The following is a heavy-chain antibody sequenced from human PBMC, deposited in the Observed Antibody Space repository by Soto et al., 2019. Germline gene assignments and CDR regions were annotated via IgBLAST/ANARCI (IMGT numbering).Heavy chain of an antibody. CDR2: IYYSGST. CDR3: ARRFSYCSGGSCYMNDY. V-gene: IGHV4-59*01. J-gene: IGHJ4*02. Sequence: PSETLSLTCTVSGGSISSYYWSWIRQPPGKGLEWIGYIYYSGSTNYNPSLKSRVTISVDTSKNQFSLKLSSVTAADTAVYYCARRFSYCSGGSCYMNDYWGQGTLVTVSS. CDR1: GGSISSYY. D-gene: IGHD2-15*01.